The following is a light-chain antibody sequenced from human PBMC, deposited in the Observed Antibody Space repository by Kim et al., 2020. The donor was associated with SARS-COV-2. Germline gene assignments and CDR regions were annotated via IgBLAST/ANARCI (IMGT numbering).Light chain of an antibody. CDR2: RNS. Sequence: GQRVPSSCSGSSSKLGSYFVPWNQHLPGTAPKLLIYRNSQRPSGVPDRFSGSKSGTSASLAISGLRSEDEADYYCAAWDDSLSAWVLGGGTQLTVL. V-gene: IGLV1-47*01. CDR1: SSKLGSYF. CDR3: AAWDDSLSAWV. J-gene: IGLJ3*02.